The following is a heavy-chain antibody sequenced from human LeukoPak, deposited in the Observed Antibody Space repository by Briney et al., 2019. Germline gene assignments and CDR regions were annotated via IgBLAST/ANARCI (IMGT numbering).Heavy chain of an antibody. CDR3: ATKQWLAPPPDS. CDR2: INTDGTVT. D-gene: IGHD6-19*01. J-gene: IGHJ4*02. V-gene: IGHV3-74*01. CDR1: GFTFIKYW. Sequence: SGGSLRLSFAASGFTFIKYWMLWVRQAPGKGLESVSRINTDGTVTTYADSVKGRFTVSRDNADNTMFLQMNSVRDEDTAVYYCATKQWLAPPPDSWGQGTPVTVSS.